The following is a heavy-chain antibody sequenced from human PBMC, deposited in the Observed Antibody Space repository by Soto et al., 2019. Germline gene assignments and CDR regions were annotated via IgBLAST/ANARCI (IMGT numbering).Heavy chain of an antibody. V-gene: IGHV1-2*02. CDR2: INPNSGGT. CDR1: GYTFTGYY. CDR3: ARESITIFGVPTYPGGWFDP. Sequence: ASVKVSCKASGYTFTGYYMHWLRKAPGQGLEWTGCINPNSGGTNYAQKFQGRVTMTRDTSISTAYMELSRMRSDDTAVYYCARESITIFGVPTYPGGWFDPWGQGTMVTVSS. J-gene: IGHJ5*02. D-gene: IGHD3-3*01.